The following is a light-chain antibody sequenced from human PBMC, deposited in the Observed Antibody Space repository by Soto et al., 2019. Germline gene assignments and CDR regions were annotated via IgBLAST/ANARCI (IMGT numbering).Light chain of an antibody. CDR1: TGAVTIAHH. Sequence: QTVVTQEASLTVSPGGTVTLTCASSTGAVTIAHHPNWFQQKPGQAPRALIYSTTNKHSWTPARFSGSLLGGKAALTLSGVQPEDEADYYCRLYSDNHHPWVFGGGTKLTVL. CDR2: STT. CDR3: RLYSDNHHPWV. V-gene: IGLV7-43*01. J-gene: IGLJ3*02.